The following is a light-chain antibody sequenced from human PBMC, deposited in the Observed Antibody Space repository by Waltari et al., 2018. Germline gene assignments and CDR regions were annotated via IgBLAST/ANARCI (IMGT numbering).Light chain of an antibody. J-gene: IGKJ1*01. CDR3: LQYNNWPPWT. CDR1: QSVDND. Sequence: EIVMTQSPDTLSASPGERVTLSCRASQSVDNDLAWYQQRPGQAPRLLPYGLSRRATGVAARFSGSGSGTEFSLTISSLQSEDFAVYYCLQYNNWPPWTFGQGTKVEIK. V-gene: IGKV3-15*01. CDR2: GLS.